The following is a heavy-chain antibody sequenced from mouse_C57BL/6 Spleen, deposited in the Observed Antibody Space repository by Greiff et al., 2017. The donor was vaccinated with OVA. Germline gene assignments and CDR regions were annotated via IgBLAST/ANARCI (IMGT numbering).Heavy chain of an antibody. CDR2: ISGGGGNT. CDR1: GFTFSSYT. J-gene: IGHJ2*01. CDR3: ASSYYSNYGGNFDY. Sequence: EVKLQESGGGLVKPGGSLKLSCAASGFTFSSYTMSWVRQTPEKRLEWVATISGGGGNTYYPDSVKGRFTISRDNAKNTLYLQMSSLRSEDTALYYCASSYYSNYGGNFDYWGQGTTLTVSS. V-gene: IGHV5-9*01. D-gene: IGHD2-5*01.